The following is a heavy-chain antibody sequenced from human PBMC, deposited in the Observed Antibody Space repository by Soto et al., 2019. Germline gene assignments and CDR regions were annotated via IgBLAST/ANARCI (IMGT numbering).Heavy chain of an antibody. J-gene: IGHJ4*02. V-gene: IGHV4-59*08. CDR1: GGSISSYY. CDR2: IYYSGST. D-gene: IGHD5-12*01. CDR3: ARVGLEMATIKYFDY. Sequence: SETLSLTCTVSGGSISSYYWSWIRQPPGKGLEWIGYIYYSGSTNYNPSLKSRVTISVDTSKNQFSLKLSSVTAADTAVYYCARVGLEMATIKYFDYWGQGTLVTVSS.